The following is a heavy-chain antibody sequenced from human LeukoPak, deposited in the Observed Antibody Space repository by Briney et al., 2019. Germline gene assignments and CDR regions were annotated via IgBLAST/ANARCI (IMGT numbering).Heavy chain of an antibody. D-gene: IGHD5-18*01. CDR2: IYHSGST. Sequence: SETLSLTCTVSGYSISSGYYWGWIRQPPGKGLEWIGSIYHSGSTYYNPSLKSRVTISVDTSKNQFSLKLSSVTAADTAVYYCARDRGSYGYYAFDIWGQGTMVTVSS. J-gene: IGHJ3*02. CDR1: GYSISSGYY. CDR3: ARDRGSYGYYAFDI. V-gene: IGHV4-38-2*02.